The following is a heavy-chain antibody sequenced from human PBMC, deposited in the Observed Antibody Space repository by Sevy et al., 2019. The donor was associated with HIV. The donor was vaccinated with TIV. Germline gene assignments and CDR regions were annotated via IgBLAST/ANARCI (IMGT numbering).Heavy chain of an antibody. D-gene: IGHD3-22*01. CDR1: GFTFSNYW. V-gene: IGHV3-74*01. CDR3: ARGPYYRDTNTYFFMHY. J-gene: IGHJ4*02. CDR2: INSDGSST. Sequence: GSLRLSCAGSGFTFSNYWMHWVRQAPGKGLVWVSRINSDGSSTSYADSVTGRFTISRDNAKNTLYLQMNSLRAEDTAVYYCARGPYYRDTNTYFFMHYWGQGTLVTVSS.